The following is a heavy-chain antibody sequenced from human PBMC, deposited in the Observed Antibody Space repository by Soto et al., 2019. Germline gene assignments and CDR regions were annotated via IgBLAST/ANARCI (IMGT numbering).Heavy chain of an antibody. Sequence: GGSLRLSCAASGFTFSSYSMNWVRQAPGKGLEWVSYISSSSSTIYYADSVKGRFTISRDNAKNSLYLQMNSLRAEDTAVYYCARDSLVPFGELFRNYYYYYMDVWGKGTTVTVSS. J-gene: IGHJ6*03. CDR1: GFTFSSYS. CDR2: ISSSSSTI. CDR3: ARDSLVPFGELFRNYYYYYMDV. D-gene: IGHD3-10*01. V-gene: IGHV3-48*01.